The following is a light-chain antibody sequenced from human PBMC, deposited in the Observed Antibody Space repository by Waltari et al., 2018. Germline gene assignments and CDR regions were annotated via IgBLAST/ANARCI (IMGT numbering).Light chain of an antibody. V-gene: IGKV4-1*01. CDR2: WAS. CDR3: QQYCTTPLT. CDR1: QSVLFSLNNKNY. J-gene: IGKJ4*01. Sequence: DIVMTQSPDSLAVSLGERATINCKSGQSVLFSLNNKNYLAWYQQKPGQPPKLLIYWASTRESGVPDRFSGSESGTDFNLTISSLQAEDVAVYYCQQYCTTPLTFGGGTKVEIK.